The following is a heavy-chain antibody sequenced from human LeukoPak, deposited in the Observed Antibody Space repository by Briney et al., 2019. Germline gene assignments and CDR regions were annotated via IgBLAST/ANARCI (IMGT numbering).Heavy chain of an antibody. D-gene: IGHD6-19*01. J-gene: IGHJ4*02. V-gene: IGHV1-2*02. CDR1: GYTFTGYY. CDR2: INPNSGGT. CDR3: AGGALSSGWSPFDY. Sequence: ASVKVSCKASGYTFTGYYMHWVRQAPGQGLEWMGWINPNSGGTNYAQKFQGRVTMTRDTSISTAYMELSRLRSDDTAVYYCAGGALSSGWSPFDYWDQGTLVTVSS.